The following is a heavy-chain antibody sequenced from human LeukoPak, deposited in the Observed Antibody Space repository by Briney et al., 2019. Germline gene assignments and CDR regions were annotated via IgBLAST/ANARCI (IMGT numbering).Heavy chain of an antibody. J-gene: IGHJ4*02. D-gene: IGHD3/OR15-3a*01. V-gene: IGHV1-18*01. CDR2: ISPDKGNT. Sequence: ASVEVSCKSSGYTFNTYGISWLRQAPGQGLEWMGWISPDKGNTDYAQKFQGRVTMTTDTSTSTAYMDLSSLGSDDTAIYYCARRDYWTGLDYWGQGTLVSVSS. CDR3: ARRDYWTGLDY. CDR1: GYTFNTYG.